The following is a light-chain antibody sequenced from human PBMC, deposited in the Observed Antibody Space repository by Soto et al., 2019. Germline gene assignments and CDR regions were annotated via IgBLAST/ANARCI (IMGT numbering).Light chain of an antibody. CDR3: QQYNSYSTWT. CDR1: QSISSW. J-gene: IGKJ1*01. Sequence: DIQMTQSPSTLSASVGDRVTITCRASQSISSWLAWYQQKPGKAPKLLIYDAYSLERGVPSRFSGRGSGTEFTLTISGLLPDDIATCYCQQYNSYSTWTFGQVTKVVIK. V-gene: IGKV1-5*01. CDR2: DAY.